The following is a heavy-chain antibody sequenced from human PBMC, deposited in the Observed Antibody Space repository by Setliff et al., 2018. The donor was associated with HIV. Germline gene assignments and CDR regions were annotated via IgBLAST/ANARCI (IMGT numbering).Heavy chain of an antibody. CDR1: GFRVTDTY. Sequence: GGSLSLSCEASGFRVTDTYMAWVRQAPGKGLEWVTLINKAGKTYYAEFVKGRFTIARDDTKNTVSLQMTNLEPGDTAMYYCAKGVYGGAYSVAGYWGQRTKVTVSS. CDR2: INKAGKT. V-gene: IGHV3-53*01. J-gene: IGHJ4*02. D-gene: IGHD6-19*01. CDR3: AKGVYGGAYSVAGY.